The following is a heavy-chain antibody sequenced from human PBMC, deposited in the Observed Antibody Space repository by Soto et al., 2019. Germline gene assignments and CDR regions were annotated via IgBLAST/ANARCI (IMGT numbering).Heavy chain of an antibody. V-gene: IGHV4-59*01. CDR1: GGSISSYY. CDR2: IYYSGST. D-gene: IGHD5-12*01. CDR3: AREGSGYDAGDYYYYYMDV. Sequence: PSESLSLTCTVSGGSISSYYWSWIRQPPGKGLEWIGYIYYSGSTNYNPSLKSRVTISVDTSKNQFSLKLSSVTAADTAVYYCAREGSGYDAGDYYYYYMDVWGKGTTVTVS. J-gene: IGHJ6*03.